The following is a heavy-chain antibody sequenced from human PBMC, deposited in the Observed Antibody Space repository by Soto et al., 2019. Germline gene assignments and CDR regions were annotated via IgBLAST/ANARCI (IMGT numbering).Heavy chain of an antibody. D-gene: IGHD5-12*01. J-gene: IGHJ3*02. Sequence: EVQLVESGGGLVQPGGSLRLSCEASGLTFSSYWMSWVRQAPGKGLEWVAIIKEDGTEIYYVDSVKGRFTISRDNAKNSLYLQINSLRAEDTAVYYCARDGDGYNRVAFDIWGQGTMVTVSS. V-gene: IGHV3-7*04. CDR3: ARDGDGYNRVAFDI. CDR2: IKEDGTEI. CDR1: GLTFSSYW.